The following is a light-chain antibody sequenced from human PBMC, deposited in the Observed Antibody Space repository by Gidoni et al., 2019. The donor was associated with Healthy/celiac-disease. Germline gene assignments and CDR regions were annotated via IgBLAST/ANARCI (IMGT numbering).Light chain of an antibody. CDR1: QSVSSSY. Sequence: EIVLPQSPGTLSLSPGERATLSCRASQSVSSSYLAWYQQKPGQAPRRLIYGASSRATGIPDRFSGSGSGTDFTLTISRLEPEDFAVYYCQQYGSSSGTFGQXTKVEIK. CDR3: QQYGSSSGT. V-gene: IGKV3-20*01. J-gene: IGKJ1*01. CDR2: GAS.